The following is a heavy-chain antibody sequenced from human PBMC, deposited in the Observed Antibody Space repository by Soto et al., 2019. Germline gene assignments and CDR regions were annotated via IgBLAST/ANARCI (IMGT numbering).Heavy chain of an antibody. CDR2: IYYSGST. CDR1: GGSISTYY. J-gene: IGHJ4*02. Sequence: SETLSLTCTVSGGSISTYYWSWIRQPPGKGLEWIGYIYYSGSTNYNPSLKSRVTISVDTSKNQFSLKLSFVTAADTAVYYCAKGYDDSGYFPFDYWGEGTLVTVSS. D-gene: IGHD3-22*01. V-gene: IGHV4-59*01. CDR3: AKGYDDSGYFPFDY.